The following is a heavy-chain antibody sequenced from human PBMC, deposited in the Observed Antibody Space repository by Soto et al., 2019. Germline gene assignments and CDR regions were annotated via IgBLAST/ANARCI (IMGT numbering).Heavy chain of an antibody. V-gene: IGHV3-23*01. CDR3: ARRPAGDSHWYFDL. D-gene: IGHD2-21*01. Sequence: DVQLLESGGGLVQPGESLRLSCAASGFIFSDFAMSWVRQTPGKGLEWVSAVSVYGGSTHYSDAVKGRFTISRDNSRDTLFLQMNSLRAEDTAVYYCARRPAGDSHWYFDLWGRGTLVTVSS. CDR1: GFIFSDFA. J-gene: IGHJ2*01. CDR2: VSVYGGST.